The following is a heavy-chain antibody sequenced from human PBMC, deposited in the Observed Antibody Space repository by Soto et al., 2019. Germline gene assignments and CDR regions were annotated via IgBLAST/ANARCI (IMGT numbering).Heavy chain of an antibody. CDR2: ISAAGDP. CDR1: GFTFRNYD. CDR3: ARTDGDFYGLDV. V-gene: IGHV3-13*05. Sequence: EVQLVESGGGLVQPGGSLRLSCEASGFTFRNYDMHWVRQGTGKGLEWVSGISAAGDPDYADSVEGRFTISRENAQNSFFLQMNSLRVGDTAVYYCARTDGDFYGLDVWGKGPRSSSPQ. J-gene: IGHJ6*01.